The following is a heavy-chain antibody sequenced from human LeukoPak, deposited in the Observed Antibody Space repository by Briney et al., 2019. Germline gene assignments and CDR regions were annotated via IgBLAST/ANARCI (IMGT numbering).Heavy chain of an antibody. CDR1: GGSFGGYY. D-gene: IGHD5-18*01. V-gene: IGHV4-34*01. CDR2: INDSGST. CDR3: ARDYQGGYGDKTVDY. J-gene: IGHJ4*02. Sequence: SETLSLTCAVYGGSFGGYYWSWIRQPPGKGLEWIGEINDSGSTYYNPSLKSRVTISVDTSKNQFSLKLSSVTAADTAVYYCARDYQGGYGDKTVDYWGQGTLVTVSS.